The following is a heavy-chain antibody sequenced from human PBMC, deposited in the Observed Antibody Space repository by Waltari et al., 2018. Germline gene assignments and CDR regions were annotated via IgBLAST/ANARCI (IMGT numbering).Heavy chain of an antibody. CDR3: ARDMVQGENGMDV. D-gene: IGHD3-10*01. Sequence: QVQLQESGPGLVKSSETLTLTCAISGDSIRRDFYWGWIRQPPGQGLEWIGSMLHSGRTYYTPSLKSQVTMIMGTSKNQFSLRLSSVTAADTAVYYCARDMVQGENGMDVWDQGTTVIVSS. CDR1: GDSIRRDFY. V-gene: IGHV4-38-2*02. J-gene: IGHJ6*02. CDR2: MLHSGRT.